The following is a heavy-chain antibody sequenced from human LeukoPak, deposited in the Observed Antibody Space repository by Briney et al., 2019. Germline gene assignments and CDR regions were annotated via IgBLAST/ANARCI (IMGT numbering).Heavy chain of an antibody. Sequence: GGSLRLSCAASGFTFSSYAVSWVRQAPGKGLEWVSAISGSGGSTYYADSVKGRFTISRDNSKNTLYLQMNSLRAEDTAVYYCAKAPLVWFGTLRDWFDPWGQGTLVTVSS. CDR3: AKAPLVWFGTLRDWFDP. D-gene: IGHD3-10*01. CDR1: GFTFSSYA. CDR2: ISGSGGST. V-gene: IGHV3-23*01. J-gene: IGHJ5*02.